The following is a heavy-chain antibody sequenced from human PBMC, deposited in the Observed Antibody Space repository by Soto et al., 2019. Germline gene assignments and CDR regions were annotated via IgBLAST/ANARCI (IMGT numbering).Heavy chain of an antibody. CDR1: GFTFSTSD. CDR2: ISGTSNYI. J-gene: IGHJ6*02. Sequence: GGSLRLSCAASGFTFSTSDMNWVRQAPGKGLKWVSSISGTSNYIYYVDSVKGRFTISRDNAKNSLHLQMNSLRAEDTAVYFCARDTSSSYNYYYGMDVWGQGTTVTVSS. CDR3: ARDTSSSYNYYYGMDV. V-gene: IGHV3-21*01. D-gene: IGHD2-2*01.